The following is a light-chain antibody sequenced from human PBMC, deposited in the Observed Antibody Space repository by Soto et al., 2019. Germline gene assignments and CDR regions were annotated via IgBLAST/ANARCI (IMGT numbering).Light chain of an antibody. J-gene: IGKJ3*01. CDR2: GAS. V-gene: IGKV3-15*01. Sequence: IVMTQSPATLSVSPGERATLSCRASQSVGTDLAWYQQKPGQAPRRLIYGASTRATGIPARFSGSGSGTEFTLTINSLQSEDLAVYYCHQYNDWPRFNFGPGTKVEIK. CDR3: HQYNDWPRFN. CDR1: QSVGTD.